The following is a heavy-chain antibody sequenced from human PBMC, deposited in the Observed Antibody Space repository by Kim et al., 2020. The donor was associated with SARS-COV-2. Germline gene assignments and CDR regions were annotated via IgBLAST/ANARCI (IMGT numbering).Heavy chain of an antibody. CDR3: VSYAGDFWTTGTQY. D-gene: IGHD3-3*01. V-gene: IGHV1-46*01. J-gene: IGHJ4*02. CDR1: GYTFTSHH. Sequence: ASVKVSCNASGYTFTSHHIHWVRQAPGQGLEWMGEINPGGDIAAIAQRLQGRVSMTRDTSTVNMELSGLISEDTAVYYCVSYAGDFWTTGTQYWGQGTLVTVSS. CDR2: INPGGDIA.